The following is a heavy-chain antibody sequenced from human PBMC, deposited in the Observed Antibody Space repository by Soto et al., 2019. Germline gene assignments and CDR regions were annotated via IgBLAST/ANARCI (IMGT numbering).Heavy chain of an antibody. CDR1: GFSFSTYG. CDR3: AKWNGYGDY. CDR2: VSGGGGVT. Sequence: EVQLLESGGGLVQPGGSLRLSCAVSGFSFSTYGVTWVRQAPGKGLEWVSGVSGGGGVTHYADSVKGRFTITGDNSKNTVYLHMNSLRVEDTAVYYCAKWNGYGDYWGQGTLVTVSS. J-gene: IGHJ4*02. V-gene: IGHV3-23*01. D-gene: IGHD1-1*01.